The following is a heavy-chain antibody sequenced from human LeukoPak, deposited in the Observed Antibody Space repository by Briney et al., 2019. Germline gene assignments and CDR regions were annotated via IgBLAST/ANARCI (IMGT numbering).Heavy chain of an antibody. CDR3: ARTRGASGSYYPDY. CDR1: GFSLSTTGLC. V-gene: IGHV2-70*17. D-gene: IGHD3-10*01. CDR2: IDWDDET. J-gene: IGHJ4*02. Sequence: SGPALVKPTQTLTLTCTFSGFSLSTTGLCVSWIRQPPGKALEWLARIDWDDETFYSTSLKTRLSIFKDTSNNLVVLTMTNMDSVDTATYYCARTRGASGSYYPDYWGQGTLVTVSS.